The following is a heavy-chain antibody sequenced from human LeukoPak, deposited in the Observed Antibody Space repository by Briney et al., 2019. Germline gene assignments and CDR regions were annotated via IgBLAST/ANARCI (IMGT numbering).Heavy chain of an antibody. CDR2: IYPGGSDT. CDR3: ARPGYEGAYDAFDI. D-gene: IGHD5-12*01. Sequence: GESLKISCKGSGYSFISYWIAWVRQMPGKGLEWMGIIYPGGSDTRYSPSFQGQVSVSADRSNSTAYLQWSSLKASDTAMYYCARPGYEGAYDAFDIWGQGTMVAVSS. CDR1: GYSFISYW. V-gene: IGHV5-51*01. J-gene: IGHJ3*02.